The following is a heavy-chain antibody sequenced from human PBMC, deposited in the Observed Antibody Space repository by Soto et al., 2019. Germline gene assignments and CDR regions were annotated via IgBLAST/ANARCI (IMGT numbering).Heavy chain of an antibody. V-gene: IGHV4-59*11. CDR3: ARTPDY. Sequence: PSETLSLTCTVSGGSISSHFWSWIRQPPGKGLEWIGYSHNSGRTTYSPSLKSRVTISVDTSENKLSLRLSSVTAADTAVYYCARTPDYWGQGTLVTVSS. CDR1: GGSISSHF. CDR2: SHNSGRT. J-gene: IGHJ4*02.